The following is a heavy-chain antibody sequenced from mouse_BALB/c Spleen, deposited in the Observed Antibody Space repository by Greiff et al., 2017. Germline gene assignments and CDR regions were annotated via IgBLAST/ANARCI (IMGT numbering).Heavy chain of an antibody. J-gene: IGHJ2*01. D-gene: IGHD1-1*01. CDR2: ISSGGST. Sequence: EVKLVESGGGLVKPGGSLKLSCAASGFTFSSYAMSWVRQTPEKRLEWVASISSGGSTYYPDSVKGRFTISRDNARNILYLQMSSLRSEDTAMYYCARGPTVAYFDYWGQGTTLTVSS. CDR1: GFTFSSYA. CDR3: ARGPTVAYFDY. V-gene: IGHV5-6-5*01.